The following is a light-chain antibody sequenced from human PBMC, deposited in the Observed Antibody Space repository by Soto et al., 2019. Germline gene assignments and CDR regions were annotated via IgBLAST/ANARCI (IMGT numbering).Light chain of an antibody. V-gene: IGLV2-14*01. CDR1: SSDVGAYNY. J-gene: IGLJ2*01. Sequence: QSALTQPASVSGSPGQSITISCTGTSSDVGAYNYVSWYQHHPARAPKLIIFEVSHRPSGVPDRFSGSKSGNTASLTISGLQTEDEADYYCTSYTRTGNLLFGGGTKLAVL. CDR3: TSYTRTGNLL. CDR2: EVS.